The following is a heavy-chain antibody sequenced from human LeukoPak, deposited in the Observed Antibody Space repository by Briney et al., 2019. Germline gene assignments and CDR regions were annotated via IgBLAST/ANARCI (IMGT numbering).Heavy chain of an antibody. CDR1: GFTFDDYA. CDR2: ISWDGGST. D-gene: IGHD6-19*01. Sequence: GGSLRLSCAASGFTFDDYAMHWVRQAPGKGLEWVSLISWDGGSTYYADSVKGRLTISRDNSKNSLYLQMNSLRAEDTALYYCAKDRSSGWSYYFDYWGQGTLVTVSS. CDR3: AKDRSSGWSYYFDY. J-gene: IGHJ4*02. V-gene: IGHV3-43D*03.